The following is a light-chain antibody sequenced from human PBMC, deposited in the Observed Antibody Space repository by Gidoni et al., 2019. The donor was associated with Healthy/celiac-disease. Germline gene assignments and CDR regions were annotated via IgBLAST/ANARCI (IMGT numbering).Light chain of an antibody. CDR3: MQGTHWPCG. Sequence: DGVLMQTLISLPVTLEQPASSSCRSSQCLVYSNGNTYLNWSQQRPGQPPRRLIYKVSNRDSGVPDRFSGSGSGTDFTLTISSVEAEDVAVYYCMQGTHWPCGFGQGTKVEIK. CDR2: KVS. V-gene: IGKV2-30*01. CDR1: QCLVYSNGNTY. J-gene: IGKJ1*01.